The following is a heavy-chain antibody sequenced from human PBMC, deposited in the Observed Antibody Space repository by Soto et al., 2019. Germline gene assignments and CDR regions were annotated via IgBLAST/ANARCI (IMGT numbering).Heavy chain of an antibody. CDR2: IKSKTDGGTP. J-gene: IGHJ3*01. Sequence: GGSLRLSCAASGFTFTTAWINWVRQAPGKGLEWVGRIKSKTDGGTPDFAAPVRGRFAISRDDSKSMVYLQMNSLKTEDTAVYDCARRPGYGNAFDGWGRGTVVTISS. CDR3: ARRPGYGNAFDG. V-gene: IGHV3-15*07. CDR1: GFTFTTAW. D-gene: IGHD5-12*01.